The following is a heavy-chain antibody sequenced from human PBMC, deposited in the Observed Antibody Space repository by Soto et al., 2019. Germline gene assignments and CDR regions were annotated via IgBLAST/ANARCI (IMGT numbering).Heavy chain of an antibody. D-gene: IGHD1-26*01. CDR1: GFNLTNAW. Sequence: GGSLRLSCAASGFNLTNAWVDWVRQAPGKGLEWVGRIRSKTGGGTTDYTAPVNGRFTVLRDDSKNTLYLQMNSLKAEDTAVYYCGISGPGGSYYLYWGQGTLVTVSS. CDR2: IRSKTGGGTT. CDR3: GISGPGGSYYLY. V-gene: IGHV3-15*07. J-gene: IGHJ4*02.